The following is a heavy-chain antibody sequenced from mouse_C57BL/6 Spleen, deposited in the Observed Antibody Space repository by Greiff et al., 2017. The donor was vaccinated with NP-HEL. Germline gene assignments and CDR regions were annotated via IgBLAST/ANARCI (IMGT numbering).Heavy chain of an antibody. CDR2: IDPSDSET. CDR3: ARETFPYYFDY. D-gene: IGHD6-2*01. CDR1: GYTFTSYW. V-gene: IGHV1-52*01. Sequence: QVQLQQPGAELVRPGSSVKLSCKASGYTFTSYWMHWVKQRPIQGLEWIGNIDPSDSETHYNQKFKDKATLTVDKSSSTAYMQLSSLTSEDSAVYYCARETFPYYFDYWGQGTTLTVSS. J-gene: IGHJ2*01.